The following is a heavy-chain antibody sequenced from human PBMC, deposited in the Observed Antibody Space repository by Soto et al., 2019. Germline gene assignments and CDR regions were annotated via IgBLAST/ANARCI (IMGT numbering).Heavy chain of an antibody. CDR1: GLTFGSRA. CDR3: ARGSTDSYPGSRIFDF. J-gene: IGHJ4*02. Sequence: PGGSLRLSCVASGLTFGSRAMTWVRQAPGEGLQWVSTITDTGGDAKYADSVRGRFVISRDNSKKTLYLQMTSFKAKDSAMYYCARGSTDSYPGSRIFDFWGRGTLVTVSS. D-gene: IGHD3-10*01. V-gene: IGHV3-23*01. CDR2: ITDTGGDA.